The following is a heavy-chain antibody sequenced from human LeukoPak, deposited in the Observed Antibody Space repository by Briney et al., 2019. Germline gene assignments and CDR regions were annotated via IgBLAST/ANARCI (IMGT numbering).Heavy chain of an antibody. J-gene: IGHJ5*02. CDR2: IYPSNSDA. Sequence: GESLKISCKGSGYSFTYYWIAWVRQMPGKGLEWMGIIYPSNSDARYSTSFQGQVTISAHKSISTAYLQWSSLKASDTAMYYCARLVKQQLVPWFDPWGQGTLVTVSS. CDR1: GYSFTYYW. V-gene: IGHV5-51*01. D-gene: IGHD6-13*01. CDR3: ARLVKQQLVPWFDP.